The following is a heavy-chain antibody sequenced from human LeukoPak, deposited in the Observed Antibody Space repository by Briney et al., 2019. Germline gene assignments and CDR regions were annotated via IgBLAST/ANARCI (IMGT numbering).Heavy chain of an antibody. Sequence: GGSLRLSCAASGFTFSSYAMHWVRQAPGKGLEWVAFIRYDGSNKYYADSVKGRFTISRDNSKNTLYLQMNSLRAEDTAVYYCAKGPVSGGYFDYWGQGALVTVSS. CDR3: AKGPVSGGYFDY. V-gene: IGHV3-30*02. D-gene: IGHD2-8*01. CDR2: IRYDGSNK. CDR1: GFTFSSYA. J-gene: IGHJ4*02.